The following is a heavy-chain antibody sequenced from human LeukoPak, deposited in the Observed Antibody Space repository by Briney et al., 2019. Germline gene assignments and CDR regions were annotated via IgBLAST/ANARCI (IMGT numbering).Heavy chain of an antibody. CDR1: GGSISSGGYY. J-gene: IGHJ6*03. Sequence: SETLSLTCTVSGGSISSGGYYWSWIRQPPGKGLEWIGYIYHSGSTYYNPSLKSRVTISVDRSKNQFSLKLSSVTAADTAVYYCARGGAARSIGYYYYYYMDAWGKGTTVTVSS. D-gene: IGHD6-6*01. CDR2: IYHSGST. CDR3: ARGGAARSIGYYYYYYMDA. V-gene: IGHV4-30-2*01.